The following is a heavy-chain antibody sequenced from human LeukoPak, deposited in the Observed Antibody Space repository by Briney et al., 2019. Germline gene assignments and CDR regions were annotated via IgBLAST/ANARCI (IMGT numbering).Heavy chain of an antibody. V-gene: IGHV4-34*01. D-gene: IGHD2-2*01. J-gene: IGHJ5*02. Sequence: PSDTLSLTCSVYGGSFSVYYWSWIRDPPGKGVEWIGEINLSGSTNYNPPPKSRVTISVDTSKNQFSLKLSSVTAADTAVYYCARRVPAAMFQYNWFDPWGQGTLVTVSS. CDR3: ARRVPAAMFQYNWFDP. CDR2: INLSGST. CDR1: GGSFSVYY.